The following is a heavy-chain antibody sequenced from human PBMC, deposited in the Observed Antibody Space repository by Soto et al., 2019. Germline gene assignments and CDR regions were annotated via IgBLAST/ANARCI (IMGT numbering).Heavy chain of an antibody. CDR1: GFTFSSYA. D-gene: IGHD2-2*01. CDR2: ISHDGINK. V-gene: IGHV3-30-3*01. J-gene: IGHJ4*02. Sequence: PGGSLRHSCAASGFTFSSYAMNWVRQAPGKGLEWVALISHDGINKYYADSVRGRFTISRDSSTNTLYLQMNSLRAADTAVYYCGRCTSTSCHLGSDYWGQGTLVTVSS. CDR3: GRCTSTSCHLGSDY.